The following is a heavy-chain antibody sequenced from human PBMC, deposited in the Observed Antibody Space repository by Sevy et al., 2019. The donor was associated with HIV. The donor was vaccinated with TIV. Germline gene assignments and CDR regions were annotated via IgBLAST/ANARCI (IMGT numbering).Heavy chain of an antibody. CDR3: VRAGGDTVVVTTAIGILVMDV. D-gene: IGHD2-2*01. Sequence: GGSLRLSCAASGVIFSNYWMSWVRQAPGKGLEWVANIKQDGSEKYYVDSVKGRFTISRDNAKISLYLQMNSLRAEDTAVYYCVRAGGDTVVVTTAIGILVMDVWGQGTTVTVSS. V-gene: IGHV3-7*01. CDR1: GVIFSNYW. CDR2: IKQDGSEK. J-gene: IGHJ6*02.